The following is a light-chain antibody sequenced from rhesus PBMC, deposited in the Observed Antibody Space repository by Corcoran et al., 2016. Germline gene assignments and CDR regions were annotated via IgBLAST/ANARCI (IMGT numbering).Light chain of an antibody. CDR3: QQYNSSPRT. J-gene: IGKJ1*01. V-gene: IGKV1-22*01. Sequence: DIQMTQSPSSLSASVGDTVTITCRASQSISSWLAWYQQKPGKAPKLLIYKASSLKSGVPSRFSGSGAGTDFSLTISSLHSEYCATYYCQQYNSSPRTFGQGTKVEIK. CDR2: KAS. CDR1: QSISSW.